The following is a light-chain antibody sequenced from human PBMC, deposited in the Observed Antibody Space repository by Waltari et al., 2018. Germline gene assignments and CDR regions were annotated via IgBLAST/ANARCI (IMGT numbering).Light chain of an antibody. V-gene: IGLV1-44*01. CDR1: WSNIGTNV. Sequence: QSLLTQPPSASGTPGQTVTISCSGSWSNIGTNVVSWYQQLPGTAPKLLIHSNTHRPSGVPARCSCSKSGTSASLAISVLQSADEADYYCSAWDDSLNGHVIFGGGTKLTVL. CDR2: SNT. CDR3: SAWDDSLNGHVI. J-gene: IGLJ2*01.